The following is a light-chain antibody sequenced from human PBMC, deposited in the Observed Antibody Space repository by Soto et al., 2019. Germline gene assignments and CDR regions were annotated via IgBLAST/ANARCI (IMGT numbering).Light chain of an antibody. Sequence: DIVMTQSPDSLAVSLGERATINCKSSQSVLYSSNNKNYLAWYQQKPGQPPKLLIYWASTRESGVPDRFSGSGSGTDFTLTISSLQAGDVAVYYCQQYYSTPPCTFGQGTKVEIK. CDR1: QSVLYSSNNKNY. CDR2: WAS. V-gene: IGKV4-1*01. J-gene: IGKJ1*01. CDR3: QQYYSTPPCT.